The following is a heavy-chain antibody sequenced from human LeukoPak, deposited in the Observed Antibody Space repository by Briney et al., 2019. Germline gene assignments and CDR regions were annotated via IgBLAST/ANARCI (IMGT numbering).Heavy chain of an antibody. CDR1: GLPFTNYA. CDR3: TKFDS. J-gene: IGHJ4*02. CDR2: ITGSDGST. V-gene: IGHV3-23*01. Sequence: GGSLRLSCAASGLPFTNYAVTWVRQAPGKRLEWVSTITGSDGSTFYADSVKGRFTISRDNSKSTVSLQMTRLRAGDTAVYYCTKFDSWGQGTLVTVSS. D-gene: IGHD2-21*01.